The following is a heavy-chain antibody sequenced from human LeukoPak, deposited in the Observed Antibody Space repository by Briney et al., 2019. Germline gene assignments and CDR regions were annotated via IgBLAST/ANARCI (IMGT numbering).Heavy chain of an antibody. J-gene: IGHJ6*03. CDR2: LYNDGQT. Sequence: PTGGSLRLSCAASGFSVSDKDMNWVRQARGKGREWVSFLYNDGQTHYVDSVKGRFTISRDKSSNTLYLQMNSLRAEDTAVYYCARESVLRYFDWVSNSIYYYYMDAWGKGTPVTVSS. CDR1: GFSVSDKD. V-gene: IGHV3-53*01. D-gene: IGHD3-9*01. CDR3: ARESVLRYFDWVSNSIYYYYMDA.